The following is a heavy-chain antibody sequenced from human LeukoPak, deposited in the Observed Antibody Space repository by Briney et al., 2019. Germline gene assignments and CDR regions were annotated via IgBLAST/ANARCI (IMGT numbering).Heavy chain of an antibody. CDR2: ISMSGSVI. CDR3: ARGGWPRGWFDP. CDR1: GFKFRDYY. J-gene: IGHJ5*02. V-gene: IGHV3-11*01. D-gene: IGHD3-22*01. Sequence: PGGSLRLSCAASGFKFRDYYMSWIRQAPGKGLEWISYISMSGSVIQYSDSVKGRFTTSRDNVKNSLHLQMDSLRVDDTAVYYCARGGWPRGWFDPWGQGTLVSVSS.